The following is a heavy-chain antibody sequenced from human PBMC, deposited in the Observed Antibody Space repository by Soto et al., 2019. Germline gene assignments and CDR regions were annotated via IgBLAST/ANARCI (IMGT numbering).Heavy chain of an antibody. CDR3: ARVSGYCISTSCPSDGMDV. J-gene: IGHJ6*02. CDR1: GYTFTGYY. V-gene: IGHV1-2*04. Sequence: ASVKVSCKASGYTFTGYYMHWVRQAPGQGLEWMGWINPNSGGTNYAQKFQGWVTMTRDTSISTAYMELSRLRSDDTAVYYCARVSGYCISTSCPSDGMDVWGQGTTVTVSS. D-gene: IGHD2-2*01. CDR2: INPNSGGT.